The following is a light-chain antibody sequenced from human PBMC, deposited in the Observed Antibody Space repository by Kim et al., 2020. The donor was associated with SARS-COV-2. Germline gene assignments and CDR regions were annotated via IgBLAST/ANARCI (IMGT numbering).Light chain of an antibody. CDR2: AAS. V-gene: IGKV1-12*01. CDR3: QQANSFSVT. J-gene: IGKJ4*01. CDR1: TSW. Sequence: TSWFAWYQQKPGKAPTLLIYAASTLQSGVPSRFSGSGSGTDFTLTISSLQPEDSASYYCQQANSFSVTFGGGTKVDIK.